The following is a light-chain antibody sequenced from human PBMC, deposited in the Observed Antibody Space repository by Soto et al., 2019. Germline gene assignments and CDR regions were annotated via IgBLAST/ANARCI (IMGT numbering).Light chain of an antibody. CDR2: GAS. V-gene: IGKV3-20*01. CDR3: QKYCSSSWT. CDR1: QSVSSIY. J-gene: IGKJ1*01. Sequence: EIVLTQSPGTLSLSPGERATLSCRASQSVSSIYLAWYQHKPGQAPRLLIYGASNRATGIPDRFSGSGSGTDFTLTISRLEPEDFAVYYCQKYCSSSWTFGRGTTVEIK.